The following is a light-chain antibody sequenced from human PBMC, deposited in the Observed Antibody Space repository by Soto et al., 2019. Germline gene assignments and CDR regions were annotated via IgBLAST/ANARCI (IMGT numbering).Light chain of an antibody. CDR2: EVN. CDR3: SSYTSSSTLVV. V-gene: IGLV2-14*01. J-gene: IGLJ2*01. CDR1: NSDIGAYNF. Sequence: QSALTQPASVSGSPGQSITISCTGTNSDIGAYNFVSWYQQHPGKAPHLIISEVNNRPSGVSNRFSGSKSGNTASLTISGLQAEDEADYYCSSYTSSSTLVVFGGGTKLTVL.